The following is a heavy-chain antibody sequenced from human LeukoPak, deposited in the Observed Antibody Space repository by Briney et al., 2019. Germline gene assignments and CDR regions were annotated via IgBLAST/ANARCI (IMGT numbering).Heavy chain of an antibody. D-gene: IGHD3-16*01. CDR2: FYYTGNT. V-gene: IGHV4-59*08. CDR1: GGSISTYY. Sequence: KTSETLSLTCIVSGGSISTYYWNWIRQPPGKGLEWIGYFYYTGNTNYSPSLKSRVTMSIDTSKNHFSLNLSSVTAADTAVYYCARFGYYGMDVWGQGTTVTVSS. J-gene: IGHJ6*02. CDR3: ARFGYYGMDV.